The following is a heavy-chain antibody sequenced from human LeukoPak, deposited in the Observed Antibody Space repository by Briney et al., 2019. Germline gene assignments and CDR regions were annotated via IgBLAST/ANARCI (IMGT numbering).Heavy chain of an antibody. CDR1: GGSFSGYY. CDR2: INHGGST. CDR3: ARGNGTYYDILTGLYFDY. Sequence: PSEALSLTCAVYGGSFSGYYWSWIRQPPGKGLEWIGEINHGGSTNYNPSLKSRVTISVDTSKNQFSLKLSSVTAADTAAYYCARGNGTYYDILTGLYFDYWGQGTLVTVSS. J-gene: IGHJ4*02. D-gene: IGHD3-9*01. V-gene: IGHV4-34*01.